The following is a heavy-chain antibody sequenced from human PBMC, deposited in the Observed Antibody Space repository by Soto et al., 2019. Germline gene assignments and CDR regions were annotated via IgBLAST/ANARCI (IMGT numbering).Heavy chain of an antibody. CDR1: GDTFSSYA. J-gene: IGHJ4*02. CDR3: ARATIGVPDPMTF. CDR2: IIPMFNTP. Sequence: QMQLVQSGAELKKPGSSVKVSCRATGDTFSSYAFSWVRQAPGQGLVWMGGIIPMFNTPAYAQNFQGRVTITAHKTTNTAYMEVTSLTSDDTAVYYCARATIGVPDPMTFCGQGTLVTVSS. V-gene: IGHV1-69*06. D-gene: IGHD6-19*01.